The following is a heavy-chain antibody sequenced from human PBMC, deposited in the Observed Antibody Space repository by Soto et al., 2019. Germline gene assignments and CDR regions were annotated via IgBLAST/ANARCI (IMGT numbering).Heavy chain of an antibody. V-gene: IGHV1-18*01. CDR1: GYTFTSYG. CDR3: AREADNHCWSGPNLYYYGGMDV. D-gene: IGHD3-3*02. CDR2: ISAYNGNT. J-gene: IGHJ6*02. Sequence: ASVKVSCKASGYTFTSYGISWVRQAPGQGLEWMGWISAYNGNTNYAQKLQGRVTMTTDTSTSTAYMELRSLRSDDTAVYYCAREADNHCWSGPNLYYYGGMDVWGQGTTVTVSS.